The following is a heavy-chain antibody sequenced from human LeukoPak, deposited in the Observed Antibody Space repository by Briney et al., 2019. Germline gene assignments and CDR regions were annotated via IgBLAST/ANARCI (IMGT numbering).Heavy chain of an antibody. J-gene: IGHJ4*02. CDR2: ISAYNGNT. CDR1: GYTFTTYG. CDR3: ARDSDSDYDSRYYFDY. V-gene: IGHV1-18*01. Sequence: ASVKVSCKASGYTFTTYGIGWVRQAPGQGLEWMGWISAYNGNTNYAQKLQGRVTMITDASASTAYMELSSLRSEDTAVYYCARDSDSDYDSRYYFDYWGQGTLVTVYS. D-gene: IGHD3-3*01.